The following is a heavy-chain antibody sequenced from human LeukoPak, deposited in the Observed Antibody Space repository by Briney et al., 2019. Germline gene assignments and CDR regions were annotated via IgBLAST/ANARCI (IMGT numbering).Heavy chain of an antibody. CDR2: INHSGST. D-gene: IGHD6-6*01. CDR1: GGSFSGYY. Sequence: PSETLSLTCAVYGGSFSGYYWSWIRQPPGKGLEWIGEINHSGSTNYNPALKSRVTISVATTKNQSSLKLSSATAEHTAVYYCARAIAARPFNWFDPWGQGTLVTVSS. V-gene: IGHV4-34*01. J-gene: IGHJ5*02. CDR3: ARAIAARPFNWFDP.